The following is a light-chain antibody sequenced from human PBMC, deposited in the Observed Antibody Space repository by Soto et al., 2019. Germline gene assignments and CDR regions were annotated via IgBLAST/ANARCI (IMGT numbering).Light chain of an antibody. Sequence: QSFRAPAAAVAGAPGQGGPTSCTGSRSKIWESYKVHWYQQLPGTAPKLLIYGNNHRPSGVPDRFSGSKSATSASLAITGLQAEDEADYYCPSYDRSLSALYVFGTGTKVTVL. CDR3: PSYDRSLSALYV. V-gene: IGLV1-40*01. CDR1: RSKIWESYK. CDR2: GNN. J-gene: IGLJ1*01.